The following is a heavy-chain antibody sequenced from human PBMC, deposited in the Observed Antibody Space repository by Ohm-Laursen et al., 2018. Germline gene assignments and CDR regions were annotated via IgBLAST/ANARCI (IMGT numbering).Heavy chain of an antibody. CDR2: IIPIFGTP. Sequence: GASVKASCKASGDTFSSYAISWVRQAPGQGLEWMGGIIPIFGTPNYAQKFQGRVTITADKSTRTAYMELSSLRSEDTAVYYCARGSVVGAPVGYYYGMDVWGQGTAVTVSS. CDR1: GDTFSSYA. V-gene: IGHV1-69*06. CDR3: ARGSVVGAPVGYYYGMDV. D-gene: IGHD3-22*01. J-gene: IGHJ6*02.